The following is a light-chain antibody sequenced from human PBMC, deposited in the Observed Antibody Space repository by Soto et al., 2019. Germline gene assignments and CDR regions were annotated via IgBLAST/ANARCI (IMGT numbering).Light chain of an antibody. V-gene: IGLV2-23*02. CDR3: CSYAGSSTPLV. CDR1: SSDVGSYNL. J-gene: IGLJ3*02. CDR2: EVS. Sequence: QSASVSGSPGQSITISCTGTSSDVGSYNLVSWYQQHPGKAPKLMIYEVSKQPSGVSNRFSGSKSGNTASLTISGLQAEDEADYYCCSYAGSSTPLVFGGGTKVTVL.